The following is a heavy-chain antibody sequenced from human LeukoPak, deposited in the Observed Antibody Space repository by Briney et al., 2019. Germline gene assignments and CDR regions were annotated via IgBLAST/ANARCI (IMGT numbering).Heavy chain of an antibody. V-gene: IGHV3-21*01. CDR1: GFTFSSYS. D-gene: IGHD5-24*01. Sequence: PGGSLRLSCAASGFTFSSYSMNWVRQAPGKGLEWVSSISSSSSYIYYADSVKGRFTISRDNSKNTLYLQMNSLRAEDTALYYCARDRDGYNYVDYWGQGTLVTVSS. CDR2: ISSSSSYI. CDR3: ARDRDGYNYVDY. J-gene: IGHJ4*02.